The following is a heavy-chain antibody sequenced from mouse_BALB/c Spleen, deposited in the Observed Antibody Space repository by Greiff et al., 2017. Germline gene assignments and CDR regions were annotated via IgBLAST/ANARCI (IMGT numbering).Heavy chain of an antibody. Sequence: QVQLKESGPDLVAPSQSLSITCTVSGFSLTSYGVHWVRQPPGKGLEWLVVIWSDGSTTYNSALKSRLSISKDNSKSQVFLKMNSLQTDDTAMYYCARQNRYDGGYAMDYWGQGTSVTVSS. V-gene: IGHV2-6-2*01. CDR2: IWSDGST. CDR1: GFSLTSYG. J-gene: IGHJ4*01. D-gene: IGHD2-14*01. CDR3: ARQNRYDGGYAMDY.